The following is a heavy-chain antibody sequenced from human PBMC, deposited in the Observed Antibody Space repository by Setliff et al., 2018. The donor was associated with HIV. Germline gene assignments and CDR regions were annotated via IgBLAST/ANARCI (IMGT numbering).Heavy chain of an antibody. J-gene: IGHJ4*02. Sequence: ASVKVSCKASGYTFTNYGFSWVRQTPGQGLEWMGWISAYNGDTYYAQKLQGRVTMTTNTSTSTAYMEMRSLRSDDTAVYYCARVPSEYYNFWSGYSTPFDYWGQGTLVT. CDR1: GYTFTNYG. V-gene: IGHV1-18*01. D-gene: IGHD3-3*01. CDR3: ARVPSEYYNFWSGYSTPFDY. CDR2: ISAYNGDT.